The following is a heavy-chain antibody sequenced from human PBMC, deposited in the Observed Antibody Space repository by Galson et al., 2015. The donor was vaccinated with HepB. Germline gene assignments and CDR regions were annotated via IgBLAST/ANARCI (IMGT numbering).Heavy chain of an antibody. CDR2: ISHSGDYT. Sequence: SLRLSCATSGFTFNSYFMNWVRQAPGKGLEWVPSISHSGDYTDYADSLKGRFIISRDDAKNSRSLQMNSLRVEDTAVYYCARDRSGWHTFDLWGQGTLVTVSS. D-gene: IGHD6-19*01. CDR1: GFTFNSYF. J-gene: IGHJ4*02. CDR3: ARDRSGWHTFDL. V-gene: IGHV3-21*01.